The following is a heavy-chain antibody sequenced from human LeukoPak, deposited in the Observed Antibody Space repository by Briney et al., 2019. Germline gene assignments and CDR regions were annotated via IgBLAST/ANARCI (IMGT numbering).Heavy chain of an antibody. CDR1: GFTFSSYG. CDR2: IWYDGSNK. J-gene: IGHJ4*02. D-gene: IGHD1-1*01. V-gene: IGHV3-33*01. CDR3: ARDLRLENEIGY. Sequence: GRSLRLSCAASGFTFSSYGMHWVRQAPGKGLEWVAVIWYDGSNKYYADSVKGRFTISRDNSKDTLYLQMNSLRAEDTAVYYCARDLRLENEIGYWGQGTLVTVSS.